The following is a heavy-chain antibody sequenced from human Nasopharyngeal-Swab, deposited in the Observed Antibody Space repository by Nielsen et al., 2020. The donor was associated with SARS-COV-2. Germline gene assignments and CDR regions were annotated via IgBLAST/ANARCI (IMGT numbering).Heavy chain of an antibody. CDR3: AGDRDYAGAFDI. CDR2: IKQDGSEK. D-gene: IGHD2-2*01. Sequence: GESLKISCAASGFTFSSYWMSWVRQAPGKGLEWVANIKQDGSEKYYVDSVKGRFTISRDNAKNSLYLQMNSLRAEDTAVYYCAGDRDYAGAFDIWGQGTMVTVSS. V-gene: IGHV3-7*01. CDR1: GFTFSSYW. J-gene: IGHJ3*02.